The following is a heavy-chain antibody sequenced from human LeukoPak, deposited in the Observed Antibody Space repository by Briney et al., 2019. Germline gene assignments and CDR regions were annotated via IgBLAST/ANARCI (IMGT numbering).Heavy chain of an antibody. CDR2: IIPIFGTA. CDR1: GGTFSSYA. J-gene: IGHJ4*02. D-gene: IGHD3-22*01. Sequence: GSSVKVSCKASGGTFSSYAISWVRQAPGQGLEWMGGIIPIFGTANYAQKFQGRVTITADESTSTAYMELSSLRSEDTAVYYCARAKVQDSSGYYSFDHWGQGTLVTVSS. CDR3: ARAKVQDSSGYYSFDH. V-gene: IGHV1-69*01.